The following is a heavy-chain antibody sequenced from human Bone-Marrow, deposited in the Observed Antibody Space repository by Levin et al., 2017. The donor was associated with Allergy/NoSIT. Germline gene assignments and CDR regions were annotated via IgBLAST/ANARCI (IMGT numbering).Heavy chain of an antibody. Sequence: RSSETLSLTCTVSGGSISSSTYYWAWIRQPPGKGLEFIGSIYYSGTTYYNPSLKSRVTLSVDSSKNQFSLKLNAVTSADTGLYYCAVATKLYSYAHYPFSYGMDVWGQGTTVTVSS. CDR1: GGSISSSTYY. CDR2: IYYSGTT. V-gene: IGHV4-39*07. D-gene: IGHD5-18*01. CDR3: AVATKLYSYAHYPFSYGMDV. J-gene: IGHJ6*02.